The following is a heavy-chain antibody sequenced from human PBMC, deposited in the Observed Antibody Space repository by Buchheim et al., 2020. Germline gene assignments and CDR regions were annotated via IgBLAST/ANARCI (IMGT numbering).Heavy chain of an antibody. D-gene: IGHD3-16*02. CDR3: ALKGELSPVPSAMDV. CDR2: ISDSGGTT. CDR1: GLIFSHYA. Sequence: EVQVWESGGGLVQPGGSLRLSCAASGLIFSHYAMSWVRQAPGKGLEWVSVISDSGGTTYYAASVQGRFTVSRDNFKNTIFLQMHSLRADDSAVYYCALKGELSPVPSAMDVWGQGTT. V-gene: IGHV3-23*01. J-gene: IGHJ6*02.